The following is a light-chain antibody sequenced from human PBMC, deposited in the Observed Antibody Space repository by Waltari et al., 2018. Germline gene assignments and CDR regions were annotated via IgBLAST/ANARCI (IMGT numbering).Light chain of an antibody. CDR3: QQTYSSPLT. V-gene: IGKV1-39*01. CDR1: QSISSY. J-gene: IGKJ4*01. CDR2: AAS. Sequence: DIQMTQSPSSLSASVGDRVTITCRASQSISSYLNWWQQKPGKAPKLLSFAASSLQSGVPARFSVSGSGTDFTLTIYCLQPEDCATYYCQQTYSSPLTFGGGTKVEIK.